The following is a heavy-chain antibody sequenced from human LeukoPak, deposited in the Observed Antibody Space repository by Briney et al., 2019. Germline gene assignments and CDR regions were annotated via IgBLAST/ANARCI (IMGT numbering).Heavy chain of an antibody. CDR1: GFTFSSYA. Sequence: PGGSLRLPCAASGFTFSSYAMSWVRQAPGKGLEWVSAISGSGGSTYYADSVKGRFTISRDNSKNTLYLQMNSLRAEDTAVYYCAKPRGAAYYFDYWGQGTLVTVSS. J-gene: IGHJ4*02. V-gene: IGHV3-23*01. CDR2: ISGSGGST. D-gene: IGHD3-10*01. CDR3: AKPRGAAYYFDY.